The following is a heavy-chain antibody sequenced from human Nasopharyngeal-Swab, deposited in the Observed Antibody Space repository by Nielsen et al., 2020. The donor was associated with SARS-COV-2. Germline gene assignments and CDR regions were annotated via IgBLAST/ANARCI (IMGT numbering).Heavy chain of an antibody. CDR2: IYYSGST. CDR1: GGSISSYY. D-gene: IGHD4-17*01. J-gene: IGHJ4*02. Sequence: GSLRLSCTVSGGSISSYYWSWIRQPPGKGLEWIGYIYYSGSTNYNPSLKSRVTISVDSSKNQFSLKLSSVTAADTAVYYCARGKAVTYDYWGQGTLVTVSS. V-gene: IGHV4-59*01. CDR3: ARGKAVTYDY.